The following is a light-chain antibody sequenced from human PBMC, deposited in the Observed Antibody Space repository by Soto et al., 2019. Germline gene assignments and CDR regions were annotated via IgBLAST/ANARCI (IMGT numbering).Light chain of an antibody. Sequence: QSALTQPASVSGSPGQSITISCTGSSSDVGSYNLVSWYQQHPGKAPKLMVYESGKRPSGVSDRFFGSKSGNMASLTISGLQAEDEADYYCCSFARGTTLVFGGGTKLTVL. CDR2: ESG. J-gene: IGLJ3*02. V-gene: IGLV2-23*01. CDR3: CSFARGTTLV. CDR1: SSDVGSYNL.